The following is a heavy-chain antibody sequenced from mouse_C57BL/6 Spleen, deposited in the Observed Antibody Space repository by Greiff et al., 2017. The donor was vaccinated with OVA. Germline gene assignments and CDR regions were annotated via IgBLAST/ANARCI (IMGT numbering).Heavy chain of an antibody. V-gene: IGHV1-55*01. CDR2: IYPGSGST. D-gene: IGHD2-3*01. Sequence: VQLQQPGAELVRPGTSVKLSCKASGYTFTSYWITWVKQRPGQGLEWIGDIYPGSGSTNYNEKFKSKATLTVDTSSSTAYMQLSSLTSEDSAVYYCAREGGYDHYFDYWGQGTTLTVSS. CDR3: AREGGYDHYFDY. J-gene: IGHJ2*01. CDR1: GYTFTSYW.